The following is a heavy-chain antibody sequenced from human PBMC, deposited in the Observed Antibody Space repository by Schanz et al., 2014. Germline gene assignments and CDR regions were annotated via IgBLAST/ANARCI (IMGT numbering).Heavy chain of an antibody. V-gene: IGHV4-30-4*07. D-gene: IGHD6-13*01. Sequence: QVQLQASGPGLVKPSQTLSLTCAVSGGSISSGGYTWSWIRQPPGKGLEWIGYIYYSGSTYYNPSLKSRVTISIDTSKNQISLMLGSVTAADTAVYYCARAAGPVDYWDQGTLVTVSS. CDR1: GGSISSGGYT. CDR2: IYYSGST. J-gene: IGHJ4*02. CDR3: ARAAGPVDY.